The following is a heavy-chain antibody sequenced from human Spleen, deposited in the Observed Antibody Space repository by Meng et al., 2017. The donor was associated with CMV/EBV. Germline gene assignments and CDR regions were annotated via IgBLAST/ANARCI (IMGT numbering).Heavy chain of an antibody. CDR2: INPNSGAT. V-gene: IGHV1-2*02. D-gene: IGHD2-2*01. CDR1: GYTFTNYY. J-gene: IGHJ6*02. CDR3: ARSVMTSTSFGQHYGMDV. Sequence: ASVKVSCKASGYTFTNYYIHWVRQAPGQGLEWVGWINPNSGATNYAQNFQGRVTMTRDTSVSTAYMELSRLTSDDTAVYYCARSVMTSTSFGQHYGMDVWGQGTTVTVSS.